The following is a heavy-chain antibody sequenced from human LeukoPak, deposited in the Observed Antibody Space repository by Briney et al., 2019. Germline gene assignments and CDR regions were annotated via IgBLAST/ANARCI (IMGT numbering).Heavy chain of an antibody. J-gene: IGHJ4*02. CDR3: AKENWVYNWKYDSSGSGINY. CDR1: GFTFSGYA. Sequence: GGSLRLSCAASGFTFSGYAMNWVRQAPGKGLEWVSAIRGSGDSTYYADSVKGRFTISRDNSKTTLYLQMNGLRAEDTAVYYCAKENWVYNWKYDSSGSGINYWGQGTRVTVSS. CDR2: IRGSGDST. D-gene: IGHD3-22*01. V-gene: IGHV3-23*01.